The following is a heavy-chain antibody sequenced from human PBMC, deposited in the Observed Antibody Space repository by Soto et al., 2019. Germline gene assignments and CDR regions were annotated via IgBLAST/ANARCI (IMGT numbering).Heavy chain of an antibody. J-gene: IGHJ4*02. CDR3: ARDRGSGWMKFDY. Sequence: EVQLVESGGGLVQPGGSLRLSCAASGFTFSSYSMNWVRQAPGKGLEWVSYISSSSSTIYYADSVKGRFTISRDNAKNSLDLQMNSLRAEDTAVYYCARDRGSGWMKFDYWGQGTLVTVSS. D-gene: IGHD6-19*01. V-gene: IGHV3-48*01. CDR2: ISSSSSTI. CDR1: GFTFSSYS.